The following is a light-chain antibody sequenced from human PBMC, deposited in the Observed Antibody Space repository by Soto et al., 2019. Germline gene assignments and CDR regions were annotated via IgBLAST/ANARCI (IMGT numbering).Light chain of an antibody. Sequence: EIVLTQSPGTLSLSPGERATLSCRASQSVSSSYLAWYQQKPGQAPRLLVYGTSSRATDIPDRFSGSGSGTDFTLTFSRLEPEDFAVYYCQQYGSSPWTFGQGTKVDIK. J-gene: IGKJ1*01. CDR1: QSVSSSY. CDR2: GTS. V-gene: IGKV3-20*01. CDR3: QQYGSSPWT.